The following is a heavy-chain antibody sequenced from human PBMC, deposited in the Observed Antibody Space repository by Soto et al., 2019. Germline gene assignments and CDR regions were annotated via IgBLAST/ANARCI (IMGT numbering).Heavy chain of an antibody. Sequence: QVQLVESGGGVVQPGRSLRLSCAASGFTFSSYAMHWVRQAPGKGLEWVAVISDDGSNKYYADSVKGRFTISRDNSKNTLYLQMNSLRAEDTAVYYCARDRVTTVEYGMDVWGQGTTVTVSS. CDR1: GFTFSSYA. CDR3: ARDRVTTVEYGMDV. CDR2: ISDDGSNK. D-gene: IGHD4-17*01. V-gene: IGHV3-30-3*01. J-gene: IGHJ6*02.